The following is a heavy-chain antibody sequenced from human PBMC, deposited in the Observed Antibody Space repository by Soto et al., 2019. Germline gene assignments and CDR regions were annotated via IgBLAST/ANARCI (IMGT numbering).Heavy chain of an antibody. Sequence: QVQLQESGPGLVKPSQTLSLTCTVSGGSISSGGYYWSWIRQHPGKGLEWIGYMYSSGSTYYNPSLKSRVTISVDTSKNQFSLKLSSVTAADTAVYYCARVLAYYYGSELWYFDYWGQGTLVTVSS. CDR2: MYSSGST. CDR1: GGSISSGGYY. CDR3: ARVLAYYYGSELWYFDY. J-gene: IGHJ4*02. D-gene: IGHD3-10*01. V-gene: IGHV4-31*03.